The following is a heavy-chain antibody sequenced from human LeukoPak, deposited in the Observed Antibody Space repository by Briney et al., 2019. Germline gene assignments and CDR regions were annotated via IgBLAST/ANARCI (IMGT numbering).Heavy chain of an antibody. D-gene: IGHD1-14*01. V-gene: IGHV3-74*01. J-gene: IGHJ3*02. CDR3: ARGTNAYASEEPDAFDI. Sequence: GGSLRLSCASSPFNFTAYWMHWVRQDPPQGLLWVARINSDGTTTNYADSVKGRFTISRDNAKNSFYLHMSKLGAGDTAVYYCARGTNAYASEEPDAFDIWGRGTLVTVSS. CDR1: PFNFTAYW. CDR2: INSDGTTT.